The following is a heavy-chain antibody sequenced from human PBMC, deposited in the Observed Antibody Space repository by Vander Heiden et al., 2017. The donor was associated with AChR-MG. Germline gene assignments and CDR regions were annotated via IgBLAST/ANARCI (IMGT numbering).Heavy chain of an antibody. Sequence: EVQLLESGGGLVQPGGSLRLSCEASGFTFSSYAMSWVRQAPGKGLEWVSAISGSGGSTDDADSVKGRFTISRDNSKNTMYMKMNRLRAEDTAVDDCANTPVTTLFWGQGTLVTVSS. V-gene: IGHV3-23*01. CDR3: ANTPVTTLF. CDR2: ISGSGGST. J-gene: IGHJ4*02. CDR1: GFTFSSYA. D-gene: IGHD4-17*01.